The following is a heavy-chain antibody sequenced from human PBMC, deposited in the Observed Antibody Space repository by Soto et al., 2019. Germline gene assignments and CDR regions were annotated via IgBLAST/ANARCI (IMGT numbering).Heavy chain of an antibody. CDR2: ISSTNNTI. CDR3: ARDRGCSGGICYRDLGY. J-gene: IGHJ4*02. CDR1: GFTFSTYS. D-gene: IGHD2-15*01. V-gene: IGHV3-48*01. Sequence: EVQLVESGGGLVQPGGSLRLSCAASGFTFSTYSMSWVRQAPGKGLEWVSYISSTNNTIYYADSVKGRFTISRDNAENSLYLHMSSLSAEDTAVYYCARDRGCSGGICYRDLGYWGQGTLVTVSS.